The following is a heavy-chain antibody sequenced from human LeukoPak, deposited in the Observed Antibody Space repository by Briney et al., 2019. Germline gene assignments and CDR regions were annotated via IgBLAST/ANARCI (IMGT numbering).Heavy chain of an antibody. CDR1: GFTFSSYD. D-gene: IGHD1-14*01. J-gene: IGHJ3*02. V-gene: IGHV3-13*01. CDR3: ARGGTGYDAFDI. CDR2: IGTAGDT. Sequence: GGSLRLSCAASGFTFSSYDMHWVRQATGKGLEWVSAIGTAGDTYYPGSVKGRFTISRENAKNSLCLQMNSLRAGDTAVYYCARGGTGYDAFDIWGQGTMVTVSS.